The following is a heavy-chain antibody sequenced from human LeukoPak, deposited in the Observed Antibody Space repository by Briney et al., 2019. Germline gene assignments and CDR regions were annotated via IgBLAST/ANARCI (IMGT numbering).Heavy chain of an antibody. Sequence: GGSLRLSCAASGFTFSSYGMHWVRQAPGKGLEWVSYISGSGGTIYYGESVKGRFTISRDNAKNSMYLQMNSLRAEDTAIYYCARDEIRSGAFDIWGQGTMVTVSS. V-gene: IGHV3-48*04. J-gene: IGHJ3*02. CDR2: ISGSGGTI. D-gene: IGHD3-10*01. CDR3: ARDEIRSGAFDI. CDR1: GFTFSSYG.